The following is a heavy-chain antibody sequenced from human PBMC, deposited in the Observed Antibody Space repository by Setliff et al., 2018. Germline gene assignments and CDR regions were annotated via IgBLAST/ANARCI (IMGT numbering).Heavy chain of an antibody. V-gene: IGHV4-59*02. Sequence: SETLSLTCTVSGGSVSTYYWSWIRQPPGKGLEWIGFIFYSGYTHYNPSLKSRVTMSVDVSRDQFSLDLSSVTAADTAVYFCARGSGRGYSYGLFDYWGKGSLVTVSS. CDR3: ARGSGRGYSYGLFDY. CDR1: GGSVSTYY. CDR2: IFYSGYT. D-gene: IGHD5-18*01. J-gene: IGHJ4*02.